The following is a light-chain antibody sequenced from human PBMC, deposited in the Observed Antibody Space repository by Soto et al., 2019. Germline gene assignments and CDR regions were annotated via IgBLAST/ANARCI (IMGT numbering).Light chain of an antibody. CDR3: QQYGGSPIT. CDR1: QSVSRR. J-gene: IGKJ5*01. Sequence: VLTQSPGTLSLSQGGRATLSCRASQSVSRRLAWYQQRPGQSPRLLISGASMRASGVPVRFIGSGSGTDFTLTITRLEPEDFAVYSCQQYGGSPITFGLGTRLEI. V-gene: IGKV3-20*01. CDR2: GAS.